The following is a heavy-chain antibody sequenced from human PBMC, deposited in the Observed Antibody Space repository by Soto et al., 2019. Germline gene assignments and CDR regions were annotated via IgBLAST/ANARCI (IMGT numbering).Heavy chain of an antibody. J-gene: IGHJ6*02. D-gene: IGHD2-2*01. Sequence: GGSLRLSCIGSGFPFGDHAMSWFRQDPGKGLEWVGFIRSKAYGGTTEYAASVKGRFTISRDDSNSIAYLQMNSLKTEDTAVYYCQYQLLTYYYGMDAWGQGTTVTVS. CDR1: GFPFGDHA. CDR2: IRSKAYGGTT. CDR3: QYQLLTYYYGMDA. V-gene: IGHV3-49*03.